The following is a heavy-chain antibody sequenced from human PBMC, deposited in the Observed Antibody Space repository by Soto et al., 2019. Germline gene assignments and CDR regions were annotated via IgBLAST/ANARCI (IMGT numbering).Heavy chain of an antibody. J-gene: IGHJ5*02. Sequence: SETLSLTCTVSGGSVSSSGHYWAWIRQPPGKGLEWIGSIYSSGNPYYDPSLESRVTISVDTSKNQFSLKLSSVTAADTAVYYCARHYHQFDPWGQGTLVTVSS. V-gene: IGHV4-39*01. CDR2: IYSSGNP. CDR3: ARHYHQFDP. D-gene: IGHD3-16*02. CDR1: GGSVSSSGHY.